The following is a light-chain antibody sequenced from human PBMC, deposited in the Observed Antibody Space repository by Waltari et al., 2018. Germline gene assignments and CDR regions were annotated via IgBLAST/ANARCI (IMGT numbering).Light chain of an antibody. Sequence: QSALTQPASVSGTPGQSITISCTGTTRDVGNYALVSLYQPNPGKAPKRLIREVIKRPSWVASRFSGSKSGNTASLTISGLQGEDEADYYCCSYAGRGTYVFGSGTKVTVL. CDR1: TRDVGNYAL. CDR2: EVI. V-gene: IGLV2-23*02. CDR3: CSYAGRGTYV. J-gene: IGLJ1*01.